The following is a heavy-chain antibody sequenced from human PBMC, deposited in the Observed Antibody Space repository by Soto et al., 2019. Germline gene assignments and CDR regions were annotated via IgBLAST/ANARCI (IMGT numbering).Heavy chain of an antibody. D-gene: IGHD2-2*01. Sequence: QVPLVQSGTEVKKPGASVKVSCKASGYSFTGYYMHWVRQAPGQGPEWMGWIDPNSGGAKFAQNFQGRVTMTRDTSITTAYMELKRLRSDDTAVYYCARGVSAATYLGWFDPWGQGTLVTVSS. J-gene: IGHJ5*02. CDR2: IDPNSGGA. V-gene: IGHV1-2*02. CDR1: GYSFTGYY. CDR3: ARGVSAATYLGWFDP.